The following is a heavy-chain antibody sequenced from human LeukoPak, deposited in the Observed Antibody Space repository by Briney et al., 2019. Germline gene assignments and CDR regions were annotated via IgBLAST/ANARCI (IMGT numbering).Heavy chain of an antibody. D-gene: IGHD3-22*01. J-gene: IGHJ3*02. V-gene: IGHV4-31*03. CDR3: ARGVTDYYDTLTSLDI. CDR1: GGSISSGGYY. CDR2: IYYSGST. Sequence: PSQTLSLTCTVSGGSISSGGYYWSWIRQHPGKGLEWIGYIYYSGSTYYNPSLKSRVTISVDTSKNQFSLKLSSVTAADTAVYYCARGVTDYYDTLTSLDIWGQGTMVTVS.